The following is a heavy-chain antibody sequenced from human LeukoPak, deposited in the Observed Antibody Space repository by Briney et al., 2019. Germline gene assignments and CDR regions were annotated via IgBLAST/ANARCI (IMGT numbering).Heavy chain of an antibody. CDR3: ANKGNPFPFDDAFDI. CDR2: INSDGSST. Sequence: GGSLRLSCAASGFTFSSYWMHWVRQAPGKGLVWVSRINSDGSSTSYADSVKGRFTISRDNSKNTLYLQMNSLRAEDTAVYYCANKGNPFPFDDAFDIWGQGTMVTVSS. J-gene: IGHJ3*02. D-gene: IGHD3-9*01. CDR1: GFTFSSYW. V-gene: IGHV3-74*01.